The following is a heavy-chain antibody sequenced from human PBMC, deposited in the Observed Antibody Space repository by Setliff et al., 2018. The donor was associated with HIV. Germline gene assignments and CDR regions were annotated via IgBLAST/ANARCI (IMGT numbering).Heavy chain of an antibody. Sequence: SETLSLTCAVYGESLSDYYWSWIRQPPGKGLEWIGEINHNKSSDYNPSLKSRVTMSVDTSKNQLSLKLRSVTAADTAVYYCARARITMTGGRLEPYAFDRWGQGTKVTVSS. CDR3: ARARITMTGGRLEPYAFDR. J-gene: IGHJ3*01. V-gene: IGHV4-34*01. D-gene: IGHD3-22*01. CDR2: INHNKSS. CDR1: GESLSDYY.